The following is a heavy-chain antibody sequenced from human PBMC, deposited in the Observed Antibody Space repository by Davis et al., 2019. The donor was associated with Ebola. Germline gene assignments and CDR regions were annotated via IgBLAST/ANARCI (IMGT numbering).Heavy chain of an antibody. CDR1: GFTFSSYW. CDR2: IKQDGSDK. Sequence: GESLKISCAASGFTFSSYWMSWVRQAPGKGLEWVANIKQDGSDKYYVDSVKGRFTISRDNAKNSLYLQMNSLRAEDTAVYYCARENGDYDALRQYNWIDPWGQGTLVTVSS. CDR3: ARENGDYDALRQYNWIDP. J-gene: IGHJ5*02. D-gene: IGHD4-17*01. V-gene: IGHV3-7*03.